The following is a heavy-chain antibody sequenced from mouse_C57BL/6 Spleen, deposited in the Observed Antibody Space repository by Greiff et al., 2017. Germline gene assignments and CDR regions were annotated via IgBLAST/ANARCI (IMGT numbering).Heavy chain of an antibody. J-gene: IGHJ3*01. CDR2: INSDGGST. CDR1: EYEFPSHD. V-gene: IGHV5-2*01. CDR3: ARHSGGAWSAY. Sequence: EVQLQESGGGLVQPGESLKLSCESNEYEFPSHDMSWVRKTPEKRLELVAAINSDGGSTNYPDTMERRFIMSRYNAKNTLYLQMSCLRSEDTALYSVARHSGGAWSAYWGQGTLVTVSA.